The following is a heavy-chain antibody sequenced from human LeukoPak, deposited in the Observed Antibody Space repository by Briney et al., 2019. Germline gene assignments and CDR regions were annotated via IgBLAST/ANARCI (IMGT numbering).Heavy chain of an antibody. J-gene: IGHJ5*02. D-gene: IGHD2-2*02. V-gene: IGHV1-69*01. CDR3: AKGYCSSTSCYTGTGWFDP. Sequence: GSSVKVSCKASGGTFSSYAISWVRQAPGQGLEWMGGIIPIFGTANYAQKFQGRVTITADESTSTTYMELSSLRSEDTAVYYCAKGYCSSTSCYTGTGWFDPWGQGTLVTVSS. CDR2: IIPIFGTA. CDR1: GGTFSSYA.